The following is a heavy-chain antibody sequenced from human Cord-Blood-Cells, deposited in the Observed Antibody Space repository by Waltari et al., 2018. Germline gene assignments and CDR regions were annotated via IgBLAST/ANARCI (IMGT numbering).Heavy chain of an antibody. CDR3: ARDRVIINYGDYGAFLDY. CDR1: GFTFSSYE. Sequence: EVQLVESGGGLVQPGGSLRLSCAASGFTFSSYEMNWFRQAPGKGLEWVSYISSSGSTIYYADSVKGRFTISRDNAKNSLYLQMNSLRAEDTAVYYCARDRVIINYGDYGAFLDYWGQGTLVTVSS. V-gene: IGHV3-48*03. CDR2: ISSSGSTI. J-gene: IGHJ4*02. D-gene: IGHD4-17*01.